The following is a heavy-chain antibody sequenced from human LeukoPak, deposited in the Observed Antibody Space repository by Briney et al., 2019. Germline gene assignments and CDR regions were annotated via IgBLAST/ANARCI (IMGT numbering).Heavy chain of an antibody. V-gene: IGHV1-69*13. D-gene: IGHD2-2*01. CDR2: IIPEFEET. J-gene: IGHJ4*02. Sequence: GASVKVSCKAIGGIFSKWSISWVRQAPGQGLEWVGTIIPEFEETHYAQKLQGRVTISADDSATAAYMELSSLRSDDTAVYYCARVEGVVVPAADLDYWGQGTLVTVSS. CDR1: GGIFSKWS. CDR3: ARVEGVVVPAADLDY.